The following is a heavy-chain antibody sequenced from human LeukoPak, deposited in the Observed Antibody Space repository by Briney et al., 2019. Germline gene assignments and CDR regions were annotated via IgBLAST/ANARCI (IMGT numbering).Heavy chain of an antibody. Sequence: EASVKVSCKASGGTFSSYTISWVRQAPGQGLEWKGRIIPILGIANYAQKFQGRVTITADKSTSTAYMELSSLRSEDTAVYYCARELLGTNDYGGLDYWGQGTLVTVSS. CDR3: ARELLGTNDYGGLDY. D-gene: IGHD4-23*01. J-gene: IGHJ4*02. V-gene: IGHV1-69*04. CDR1: GGTFSSYT. CDR2: IIPILGIA.